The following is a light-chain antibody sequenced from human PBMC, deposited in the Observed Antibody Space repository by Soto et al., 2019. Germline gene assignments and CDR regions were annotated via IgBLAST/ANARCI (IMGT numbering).Light chain of an antibody. CDR2: DTR. Sequence: QAVVNQEPSLTVSPGGTVTLTCGSSTGAVTSGHYPYWFQQKPGQAPRTLIYDTRNKHSWTPARFSGSLLGGKAALTLSGAQPEDEGDYYCLLSYSGAWVFGGGTKLTVL. V-gene: IGLV7-46*01. CDR3: LLSYSGAWV. J-gene: IGLJ3*02. CDR1: TGAVTSGHY.